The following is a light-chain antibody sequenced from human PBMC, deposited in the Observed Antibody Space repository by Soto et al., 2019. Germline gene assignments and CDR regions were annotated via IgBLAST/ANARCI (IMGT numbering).Light chain of an antibody. CDR1: SSDVGGYQF. V-gene: IGLV2-14*01. CDR2: EVN. CDR3: LSYTSANTRV. Sequence: QSVLTQPASVSASPGQSITISCTGTSSDVGGYQFVSWYQHHPGKAPKLMIYEVNNRPSGVSNRFSGSKSGNTASLTISGLQPEDEADYYCLSYTSANTRVFGGGTKLTVL. J-gene: IGLJ3*02.